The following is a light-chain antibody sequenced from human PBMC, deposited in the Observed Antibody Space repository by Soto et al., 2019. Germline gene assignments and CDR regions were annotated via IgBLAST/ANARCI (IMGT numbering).Light chain of an antibody. V-gene: IGKV3-20*01. J-gene: IGKJ1*01. Sequence: EIVFTQSPGTLSLSPGERVTLSCRASQSVSSSYLAWYQQKPGQAPRLLIYGASSRATGIPDRFSGSGSGTDFTLTISXLEPEDFAVHYRQQYGSSPTFGQGTKVDTK. CDR1: QSVSSSY. CDR3: QQYGSSPT. CDR2: GAS.